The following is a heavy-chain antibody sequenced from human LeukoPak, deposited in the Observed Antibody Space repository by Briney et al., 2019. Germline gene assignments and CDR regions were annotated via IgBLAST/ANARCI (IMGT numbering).Heavy chain of an antibody. Sequence: GGSLRLSCAASGFTFSSYSMNWARQAPGKGLEWVSYISSSSSTIYYADSVKGRFTISRDNAKNSLYLQMNSLRAEDTAVYYCARDSDNYGMDVWGQGTTVTVSS. D-gene: IGHD2-15*01. CDR1: GFTFSSYS. V-gene: IGHV3-48*01. J-gene: IGHJ6*02. CDR2: ISSSSSTI. CDR3: ARDSDNYGMDV.